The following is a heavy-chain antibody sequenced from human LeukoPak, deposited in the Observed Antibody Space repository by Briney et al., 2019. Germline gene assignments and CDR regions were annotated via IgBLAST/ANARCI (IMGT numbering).Heavy chain of an antibody. CDR1: GFTFSSYA. J-gene: IGHJ4*02. D-gene: IGHD3-22*01. CDR3: GKDLEHYYDSSGYLDSDY. Sequence: GGSLRLSCAASGFTFSSYAMSWVRQAPGKGLEWVSAISGSGGSTYYADSVKGRFTISRDNSKNTLYLQMNSLRAEDTAVYYCGKDLEHYYDSSGYLDSDYWGQGTLVTVSS. CDR2: ISGSGGST. V-gene: IGHV3-23*01.